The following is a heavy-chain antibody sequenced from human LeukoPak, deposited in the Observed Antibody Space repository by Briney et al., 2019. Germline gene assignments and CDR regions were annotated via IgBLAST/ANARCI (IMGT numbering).Heavy chain of an antibody. CDR2: IIPIFGTA. CDR3: ARDFFHGHCGVLSSFLLDY. J-gene: IGHJ4*02. Sequence: GSSVKVSCKASGGTFSSYAISWVRQARGQGLEWMGGIIPIFGTANYAQKLQGRVTMTTDTSTSTAYMELRSLRSDDTAVYYCARDFFHGHCGVLSSFLLDYWGQGSLVTVSS. V-gene: IGHV1-69*05. D-gene: IGHD2-21*01. CDR1: GGTFSSYA.